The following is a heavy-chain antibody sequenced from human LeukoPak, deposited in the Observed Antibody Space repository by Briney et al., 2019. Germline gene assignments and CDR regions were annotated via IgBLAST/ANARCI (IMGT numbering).Heavy chain of an antibody. CDR1: GGSISSSNR. CDR2: IYHSGST. Sequence: PSETLSLTCAVSGGSISSSNRWSWVRQPPGKGLEWIGEIYHSGSTNYNPSLKSRVTISVDKSKNQFSLKLSSVTAADTAVYYCAREVLRRTSSPRYYFDYWGQGTLVTVSS. CDR3: AREVLRRTSSPRYYFDY. D-gene: IGHD2-2*01. J-gene: IGHJ4*02. V-gene: IGHV4-4*02.